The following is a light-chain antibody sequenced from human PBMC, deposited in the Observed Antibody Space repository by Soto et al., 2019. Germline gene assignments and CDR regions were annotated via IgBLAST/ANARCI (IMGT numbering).Light chain of an antibody. CDR2: EVS. J-gene: IGLJ1*01. CDR1: RSDVGAYDY. Sequence: QSALTQPASLSGSPGQSVTISCTGTRSDVGAYDYVSWYQQHPDKAPKLMIYEVSNRPSGVSNRFSGSKSVNTATLTISGLQAEDEADYYCSSYTSSSTRVFGTGTKVTVL. CDR3: SSYTSSSTRV. V-gene: IGLV2-14*03.